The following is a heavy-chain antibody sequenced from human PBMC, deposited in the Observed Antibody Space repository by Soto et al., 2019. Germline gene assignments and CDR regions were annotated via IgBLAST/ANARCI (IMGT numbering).Heavy chain of an antibody. D-gene: IGHD3-22*01. V-gene: IGHV1-69*12. CDR3: ASHYDSGGYYYRGLDY. J-gene: IGHJ4*02. Sequence: QVQLVQSGAEVKKPGSSVKVSCKASGGTFNSYAISWVRQAPGQGLEWMGGIIPIFGTADYAQKFQGRVTITAVESTSTAYIELSSLRSEDTAVYYCASHYDSGGYYYRGLDYWGQGNLVTVSS. CDR1: GGTFNSYA. CDR2: IIPIFGTA.